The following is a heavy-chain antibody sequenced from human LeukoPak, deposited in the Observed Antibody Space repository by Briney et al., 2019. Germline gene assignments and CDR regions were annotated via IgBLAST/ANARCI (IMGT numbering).Heavy chain of an antibody. J-gene: IGHJ4*02. D-gene: IGHD3-22*01. CDR3: ARDRFYYDSSGYCY. V-gene: IGHV3-23*01. CDR1: GXTFSTYA. Sequence: HPGGSLRLSCTASGXTFSTYAVNWVRQAPGKGLEWVSGISGSGVSTYYADSVKGRFTISRDNAKNSLYLQMNSLRAEDTAVYYCARDRFYYDSSGYCYWGQGTLVTVSS. CDR2: ISGSGVST.